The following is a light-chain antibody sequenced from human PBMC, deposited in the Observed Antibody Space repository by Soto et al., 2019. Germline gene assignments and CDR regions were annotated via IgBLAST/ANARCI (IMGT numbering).Light chain of an antibody. J-gene: IGLJ1*01. CDR2: EVS. CDR1: SSDVGGYNY. Sequence: QSVLTQPPSASGSPGQSVTISCTGTSSDVGGYNYVSWYQQHPGKAPKLMIYEVSERPSGVPDRFSGSKSSNTASLTVSGLQAEDEADYYCSSYADHNTVFGTGTKLTVL. CDR3: SSYADHNTV. V-gene: IGLV2-8*01.